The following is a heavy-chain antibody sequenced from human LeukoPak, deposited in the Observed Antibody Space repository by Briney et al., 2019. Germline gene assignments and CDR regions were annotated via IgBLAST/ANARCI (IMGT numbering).Heavy chain of an antibody. J-gene: IGHJ4*02. CDR3: ARRAVGGGLDY. V-gene: IGHV1-2*02. Sequence: ASVKVSCKASGYTFTSYGISWVRQAPGQGLEWMGWINPNSGGTNYAQKFQGRVTMTRDTSISTAYMELSRLRSDDTAVYYCARRAVGGGLDYWGQGTLVTVSS. CDR2: INPNSGGT. CDR1: GYTFTSYG. D-gene: IGHD2-15*01.